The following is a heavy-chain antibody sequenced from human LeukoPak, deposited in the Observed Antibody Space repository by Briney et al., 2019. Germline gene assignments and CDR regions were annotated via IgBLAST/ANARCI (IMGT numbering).Heavy chain of an antibody. V-gene: IGHV3-33*01. D-gene: IGHD6-13*01. CDR1: GFTFSSNG. CDR3: ASAAGPFDH. Sequence: GGSLRLSCAASGFTFSSNGMHWVRQAPGKGLEWVAVIWSDGSNKYYADSVKGRFIISRDNSKNTVYLQMNTLRADDTAVYFCASAAGPFDHWGQGTLVTVSS. J-gene: IGHJ4*02. CDR2: IWSDGSNK.